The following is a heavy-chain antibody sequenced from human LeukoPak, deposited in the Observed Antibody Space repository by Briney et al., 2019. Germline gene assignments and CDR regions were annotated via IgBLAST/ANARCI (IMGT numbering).Heavy chain of an antibody. J-gene: IGHJ4*02. Sequence: GGSLRLSCAASGFTFSSYAMSWVRQAPGKGLEWVSAISGSGGSTYYADSVKGRFTISRDNSKNTLYLQMNSLRAEDTAVYYCAKDRRGGYYYDSSGPGPYGYWGQGTLVTVSS. CDR2: ISGSGGST. D-gene: IGHD3-22*01. CDR3: AKDRRGGYYYDSSGPGPYGY. V-gene: IGHV3-23*01. CDR1: GFTFSSYA.